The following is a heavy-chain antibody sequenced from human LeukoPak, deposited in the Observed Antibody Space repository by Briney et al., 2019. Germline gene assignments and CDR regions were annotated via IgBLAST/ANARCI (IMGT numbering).Heavy chain of an antibody. CDR2: ISRDGGTQ. CDR3: VNGIGITVAGTGTSR. Sequence: GGSLRLSCSASGFAFSSYAMYWVRQAPGKGLEYVSAISRDGGTQYPADSVKGRITISRDNSKNTLYLQMSSLRPEDTAVYYCVNGIGITVAGTGTSRWGQGTLVTVSS. D-gene: IGHD6-19*01. CDR1: GFAFSSYA. V-gene: IGHV3-64D*09. J-gene: IGHJ4*02.